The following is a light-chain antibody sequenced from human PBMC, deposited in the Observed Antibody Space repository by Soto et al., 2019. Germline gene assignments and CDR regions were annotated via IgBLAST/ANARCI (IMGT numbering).Light chain of an antibody. CDR3: QQLSRYPLT. V-gene: IGKV1-9*01. J-gene: IGKJ4*01. CDR2: AAS. CDR1: QDIAIY. Sequence: IQLTQSASALYAYVGDRVTITCRASQDIAIYLAWYQQKPGEAPKLLIYAASTLQSGVPSRFSGSGSETEFSLTIRALQPEDFTTYYCQQLSRYPLTFGGGTKVDI.